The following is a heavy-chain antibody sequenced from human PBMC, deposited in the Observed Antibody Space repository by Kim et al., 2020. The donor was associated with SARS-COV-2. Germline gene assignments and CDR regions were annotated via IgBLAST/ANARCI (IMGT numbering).Heavy chain of an antibody. D-gene: IGHD2-2*01. CDR1: GYSFTSYW. Sequence: GESLKISCKGSGYSFTSYWIGWVRQMPGKGLEWMGIIYPGDSDTRYSPSFQGQVTISADKSISTAYLQCSSLKASDTAMYYCARDIVVVPAASPSPQASYYYYGMDVWGQGTTVTVSS. CDR3: ARDIVVVPAASPSPQASYYYYGMDV. V-gene: IGHV5-51*01. CDR2: IYPGDSDT. J-gene: IGHJ6*02.